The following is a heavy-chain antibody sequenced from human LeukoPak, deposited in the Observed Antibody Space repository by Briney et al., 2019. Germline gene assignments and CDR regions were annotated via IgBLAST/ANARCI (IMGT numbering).Heavy chain of an antibody. Sequence: GGSLRLSCAASGFTVSSNYMSWVRQAPGKGLEWVSVISGSGDTTYYADSVKGRFTISRDNSKNTLYLQMNSLRAEDTAVYFCARSRDGYKRFDSWGQGTLVTVSS. CDR1: GFTVSSNY. CDR3: ARSRDGYKRFDS. V-gene: IGHV3-53*01. CDR2: ISGSGDTT. D-gene: IGHD5-24*01. J-gene: IGHJ4*02.